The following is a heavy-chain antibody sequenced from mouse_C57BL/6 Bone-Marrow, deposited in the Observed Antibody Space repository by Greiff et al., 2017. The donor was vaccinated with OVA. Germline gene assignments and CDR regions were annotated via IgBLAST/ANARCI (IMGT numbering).Heavy chain of an antibody. J-gene: IGHJ4*01. Sequence: QVQLKQSGPGLVAPSQSLSITCTVSGFSLTSYGVDWVRQPPGKGLEWLGVIWGGGSTNYNSALMSRLSISKDNSKSQVFLKMNSLQTDDTAMYYCARSYDGYYVGVYYAMDYWGQGTSVTVSA. CDR3: ARSYDGYYVGVYYAMDY. V-gene: IGHV2-9*01. CDR2: IWGGGST. CDR1: GFSLTSYG. D-gene: IGHD2-3*01.